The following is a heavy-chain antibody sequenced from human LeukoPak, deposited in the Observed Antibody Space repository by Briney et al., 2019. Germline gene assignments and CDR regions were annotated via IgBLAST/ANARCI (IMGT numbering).Heavy chain of an antibody. Sequence: PGGSLRLSCEASGFTFSSYAMHWVRQAPGRGLEWVTVISDDGSNGYYAGSVKGRFTISRDSSKNTLFLHMNTLRVEDTAIYYCAKDRTVGASYWYFDLWGRGTLVTVSS. D-gene: IGHD1-26*01. V-gene: IGHV3-30*04. CDR2: ISDDGSNG. CDR1: GFTFSSYA. J-gene: IGHJ2*01. CDR3: AKDRTVGASYWYFDL.